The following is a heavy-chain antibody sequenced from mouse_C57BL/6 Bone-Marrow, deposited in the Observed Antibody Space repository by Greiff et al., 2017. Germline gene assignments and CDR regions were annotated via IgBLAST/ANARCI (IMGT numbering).Heavy chain of an antibody. Sequence: EVQRVESEGGLVQPGSSMKLSCTASGFTFSDYYMAWVRQVPEKGLEWVANINYDGSSTYYLDSLKSRFIISRDNAKNILYLQMSSLKSEDTATYYCARDPDYGLDYWGQGTTLTVSS. CDR1: GFTFSDYY. CDR3: ARDPDYGLDY. J-gene: IGHJ2*01. CDR2: INYDGSST. D-gene: IGHD1-1*01. V-gene: IGHV5-16*01.